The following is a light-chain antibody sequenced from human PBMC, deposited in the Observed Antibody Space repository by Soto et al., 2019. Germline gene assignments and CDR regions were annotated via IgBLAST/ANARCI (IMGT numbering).Light chain of an antibody. CDR3: CSYAGRLTWV. Sequence: QSVLTQPRSVSGSPGQSVTISCTGTSSDVGGYNYVSWYQQLPGKAPKLMIYDVSKRPSGVPDRFSGSKSGNTASLTISGLQADDEADYYCCSYAGRLTWVFGGGTKLTVL. J-gene: IGLJ3*02. CDR2: DVS. CDR1: SSDVGGYNY. V-gene: IGLV2-11*01.